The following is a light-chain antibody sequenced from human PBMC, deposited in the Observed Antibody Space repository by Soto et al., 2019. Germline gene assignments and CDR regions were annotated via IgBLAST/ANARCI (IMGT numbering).Light chain of an antibody. CDR3: QQNSNLQGT. V-gene: IGKV3-11*01. J-gene: IGKJ1*01. CDR2: GAS. Sequence: EIVFSHSPATLTLSPVEISTLSCMASQSVGTYVSWFQQKPGHPPRLLISGASNRAAGIPARFSGSGSGTDFSLTISSLEPEDFAVYYCQQNSNLQGTFGQGTKVDIK. CDR1: QSVGTY.